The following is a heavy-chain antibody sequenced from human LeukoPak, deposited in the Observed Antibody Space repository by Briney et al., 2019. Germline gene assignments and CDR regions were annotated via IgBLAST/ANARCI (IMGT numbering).Heavy chain of an antibody. J-gene: IGHJ4*02. CDR3: AKEFTMVRGVGFDY. Sequence: PGGSLRPSCAASGFTFSSYAMSWVRQAPGKGLEWVSAISGSGGSTYYADSVKRRFTISRDNSKNTLYLQMNSLRAEDTAVYYCAKEFTMVRGVGFDYWGQGTLVTVSS. CDR1: GFTFSSYA. V-gene: IGHV3-23*01. CDR2: ISGSGGST. D-gene: IGHD3-10*01.